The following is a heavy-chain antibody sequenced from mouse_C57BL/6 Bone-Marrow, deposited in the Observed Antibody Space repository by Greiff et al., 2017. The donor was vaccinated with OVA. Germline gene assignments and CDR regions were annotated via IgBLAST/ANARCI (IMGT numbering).Heavy chain of an antibody. V-gene: IGHV1-9*01. CDR1: GYTFTGYW. D-gene: IGHD2-12*01. Sequence: QVQLKESGAELMKPGASVKLSCKATGYTFTGYWIEWVKQRPGHGLEWIGEILPGSGSTNYNEKFKGKATFTADTSSNPAYMQLSSLTTEDSAIYYCARARWRYSGFDYWGQGTTLTVSS. CDR3: ARARWRYSGFDY. J-gene: IGHJ2*01. CDR2: ILPGSGST.